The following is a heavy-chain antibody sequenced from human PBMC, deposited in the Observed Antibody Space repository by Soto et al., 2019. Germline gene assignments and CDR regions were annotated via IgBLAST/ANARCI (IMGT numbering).Heavy chain of an antibody. V-gene: IGHV4-61*01. D-gene: IGHD6-19*01. Sequence: QVQLQESGPGLVKPSETLSLPCTVSGGSVSSGCYYWSWIRQPPGKGLEWIGYIYYSGSTNSNPALKSRVTISVDTIKNQFYLQLSSVTAADTAVYYCARDIPSFVQSLVGEGAFDIWGQGTMVTVSS. CDR3: ARDIPSFVQSLVGEGAFDI. CDR2: IYYSGST. CDR1: GGSVSSGCYY. J-gene: IGHJ3*02.